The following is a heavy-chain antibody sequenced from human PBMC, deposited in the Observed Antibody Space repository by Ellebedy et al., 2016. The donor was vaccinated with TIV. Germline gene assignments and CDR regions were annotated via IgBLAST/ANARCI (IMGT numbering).Heavy chain of an antibody. D-gene: IGHD3/OR15-3a*01. Sequence: GESLKISCAASGFTFTNYAMAWVRQAPEKGLEWVSTLSANGDYTYYADSVKGRFTISRDNSKNTLFLQMSSLRAEDTAVYFCARRSTDFAFDSWGQGTLVTVSS. V-gene: IGHV3-23*01. CDR2: LSANGDYT. J-gene: IGHJ4*02. CDR3: ARRSTDFAFDS. CDR1: GFTFTNYA.